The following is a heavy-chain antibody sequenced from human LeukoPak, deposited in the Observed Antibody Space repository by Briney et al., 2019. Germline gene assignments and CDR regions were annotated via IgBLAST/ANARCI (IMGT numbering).Heavy chain of an antibody. CDR3: ARAYSGFDY. CDR1: GGSISSYY. D-gene: IGHD5-18*01. J-gene: IGHJ4*02. CDR2: IYYSGST. Sequence: SETLSLTCTVSGGSISSYYWSWIRQPPGKGLEWIGYIYYSGSTNYNPSLKSRVTISVDTSKNQFSLKLSSVTAADTAVYYGARAYSGFDYWGQGTLVTVSS. V-gene: IGHV4-59*01.